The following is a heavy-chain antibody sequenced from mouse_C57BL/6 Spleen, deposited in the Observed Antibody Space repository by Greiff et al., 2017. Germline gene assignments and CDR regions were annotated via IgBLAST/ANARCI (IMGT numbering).Heavy chain of an antibody. V-gene: IGHV3-6*01. CDR3: AREALRYFDY. CDR2: ISYDGSN. J-gene: IGHJ2*01. Sequence: DVKLQESGPGLVKPSQSLSLTCSVTGYSITSGYYWNWIRQFPGNKLEWMGYISYDGSNNYNPSLKNRISITRDTSKNQFFLKLNSVTTEDTATYYCAREALRYFDYWGQGTTLTVSS. D-gene: IGHD1-1*01. CDR1: GYSITSGYY.